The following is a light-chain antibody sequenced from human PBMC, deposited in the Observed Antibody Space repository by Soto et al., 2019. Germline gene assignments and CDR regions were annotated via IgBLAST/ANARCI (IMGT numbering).Light chain of an antibody. CDR1: HYITNY. J-gene: IGKJ1*01. CDR2: AAS. Sequence: DIKITQSPAALSATDGDRVTITCRASHYITNYLNWYQQKPGKAPKLLIYAASSLQSGVPSRFSGSGSGTDFTLTISSLQPEDFATYYCQQSYSTPWTFGQGTKVDIK. V-gene: IGKV1-39*01. CDR3: QQSYSTPWT.